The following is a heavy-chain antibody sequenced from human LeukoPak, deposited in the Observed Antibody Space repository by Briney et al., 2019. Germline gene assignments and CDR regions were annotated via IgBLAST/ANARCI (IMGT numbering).Heavy chain of an antibody. J-gene: IGHJ5*02. CDR1: GFTFSSYG. D-gene: IGHD2-2*01. CDR3: AKCVTSCYGWFDP. Sequence: GGSLRLSCAASGFTFSSYGMHWVRQAPGKGLEWVAFIRYDGSNKYYADSVKGRFTISRDNSKNTLYLQMNSLRAEDTAVYYCAKCVTSCYGWFDPWGQGTLVTVSS. V-gene: IGHV3-30*02. CDR2: IRYDGSNK.